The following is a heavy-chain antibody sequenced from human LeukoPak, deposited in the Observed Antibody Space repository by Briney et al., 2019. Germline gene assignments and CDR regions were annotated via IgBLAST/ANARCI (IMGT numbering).Heavy chain of an antibody. Sequence: PSETLSLTCTVSGGSISSYYWSWIRQPPGKGLEWIGYNYYSGSTNYNPSLKSRVTISVDTSNNQFSLMLSSVTAADTAAYYCARSDYSNYRFDYWGQGTLVTVSS. CDR1: GGSISSYY. V-gene: IGHV4-59*01. J-gene: IGHJ4*02. CDR3: ARSDYSNYRFDY. D-gene: IGHD4-11*01. CDR2: NYYSGST.